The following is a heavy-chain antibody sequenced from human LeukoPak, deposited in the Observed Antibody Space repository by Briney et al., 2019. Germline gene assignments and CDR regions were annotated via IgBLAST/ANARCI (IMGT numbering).Heavy chain of an antibody. D-gene: IGHD3-22*01. V-gene: IGHV4-59*02. CDR3: ASWYYYDSSGFDY. CDR2: IYYSGST. CDR1: GGSVSNYY. Sequence: SETLSLTCSVSGGSVSNYYWSWIRQPPGKGLEWIGYIYYSGSTNYNPSLKSRVTISVDTSKNQFSLKLSSVTAADTAVYYCASWYYYDSSGFDYWGQGTLVTVSS. J-gene: IGHJ4*02.